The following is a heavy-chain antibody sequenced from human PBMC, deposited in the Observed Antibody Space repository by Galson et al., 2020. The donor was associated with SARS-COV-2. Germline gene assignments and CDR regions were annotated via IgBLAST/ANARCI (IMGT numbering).Heavy chain of an antibody. CDR1: GYSISSGYF. CDR3: ATYSVVVVAPTPLRADY. Sequence: SETLSLTCAVSGYSISSGYFWGWIRQPPGKGLEWMGSIYHSGSTYYNPSLKSRVTISVDTSKNQFSLKLSSVTAADTAVYYCATYSVVVVAPTPLRADYWGQGTLVTVSS. D-gene: IGHD2-15*01. J-gene: IGHJ4*02. V-gene: IGHV4-38-2*01. CDR2: IYHSGST.